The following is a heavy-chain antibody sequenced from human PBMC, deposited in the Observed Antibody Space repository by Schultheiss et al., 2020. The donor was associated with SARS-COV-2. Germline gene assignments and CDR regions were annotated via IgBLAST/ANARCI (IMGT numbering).Heavy chain of an antibody. CDR3: ARTPGVEAFDI. D-gene: IGHD2-2*01. CDR2: IYSGGST. J-gene: IGHJ3*02. CDR1: GFTVSSNY. V-gene: IGHV3-53*01. Sequence: GGSLRLSCAVSGFTVSSNYMSWVRQATGKGLEWVSVIYSGGSTYYTDSVKGRFTISRDNSKNTLYLQMNSLRAEDTAVYYCARTPGVEAFDIWGQGTMVTVSS.